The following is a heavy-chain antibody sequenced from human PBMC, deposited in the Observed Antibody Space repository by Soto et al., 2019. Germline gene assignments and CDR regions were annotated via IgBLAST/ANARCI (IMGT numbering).Heavy chain of an antibody. Sequence: PSETLSLTCAVYGGSFSGYYWSWIRQPPGKGLEWIGEINHSGSTNYNPSLKSRVTISVDTSKNQFSLKLSSVTAADTAIYYCAKYTTREQQLRVDYWGQGTPVTVSS. D-gene: IGHD6-13*01. CDR3: AKYTTREQQLRVDY. CDR2: INHSGST. J-gene: IGHJ4*02. CDR1: GGSFSGYY. V-gene: IGHV4-34*01.